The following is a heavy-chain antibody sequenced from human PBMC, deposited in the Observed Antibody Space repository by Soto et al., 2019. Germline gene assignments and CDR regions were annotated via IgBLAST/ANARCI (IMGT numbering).Heavy chain of an antibody. Sequence: GESLKISCKASGYKFTTYWIAWVRQMPGKGLEWMGIIYPGGSNPTYSQSFQGQVTISVDKSIGTAYVQWNSLKASDTAMYYCVRLPYYYDSSGYYSYFQHWGQGTLVTVSS. CDR3: VRLPYYYDSSGYYSYFQH. CDR1: GYKFTTYW. D-gene: IGHD3-22*01. J-gene: IGHJ1*01. CDR2: IYPGGSNP. V-gene: IGHV5-51*01.